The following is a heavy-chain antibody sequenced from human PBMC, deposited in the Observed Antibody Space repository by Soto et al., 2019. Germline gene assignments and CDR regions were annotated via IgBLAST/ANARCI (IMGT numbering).Heavy chain of an antibody. V-gene: IGHV3-33*06. D-gene: IGHD3-10*01. CDR1: GFTFSSYG. CDR3: AKGEVYGSGSYYIYYGMDV. CDR2: IWYDGSNK. Sequence: PGGSLRLSCAASGFTFSSYGMHWVRQAPGKGLEWVAVIWYDGSNKYYADSVKGRFIISRDNSKNTLYLQMNSLRAEDTAVYYCAKGEVYGSGSYYIYYGMDVWGQGTTVTVSS. J-gene: IGHJ6*02.